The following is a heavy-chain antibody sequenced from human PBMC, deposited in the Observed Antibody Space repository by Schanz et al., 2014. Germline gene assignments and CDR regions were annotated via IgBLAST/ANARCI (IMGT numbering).Heavy chain of an antibody. V-gene: IGHV3-23*04. CDR1: GITFSSYA. CDR2: ISGSGGST. J-gene: IGHJ6*02. CDR3: VKDLQRELLRDDHYYGMDV. Sequence: VQLAESGGSLVKPGGSLRLSCAASGITFSSYAMSWVRQAPGKGLEWVSGISGSGGSTYYADSVKGRFTTSRDNSKNTMYLQMNSLRAEDTAVYYCVKDLQRELLRDDHYYGMDVWGQGTTVTVSS. D-gene: IGHD1-26*01.